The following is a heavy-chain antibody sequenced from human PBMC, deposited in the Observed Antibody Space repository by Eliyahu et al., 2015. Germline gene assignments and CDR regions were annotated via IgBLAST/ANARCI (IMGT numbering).Heavy chain of an antibody. CDR3: ATXRGDY. CDR2: IYFSGST. Sequence: QVQLQESGPGLVKPSETLSLTCTVSGGSISGNYWSWIRQPPGKGLEWIGYIYFSGSTSYNPSLKSRITISVDTSKNQFSLRLSSVTAADTAVYYCATXRGDYWGQGTLVTVSS. V-gene: IGHV4-59*03. CDR1: GGSISGNY. J-gene: IGHJ4*02.